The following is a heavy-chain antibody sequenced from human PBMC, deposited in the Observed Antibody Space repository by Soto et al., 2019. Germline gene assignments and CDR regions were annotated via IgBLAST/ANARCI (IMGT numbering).Heavy chain of an antibody. D-gene: IGHD6-13*01. CDR2: IYYSGST. V-gene: IGHV4-59*08. Sequence: SETLSLTCTVSGGSISSYYWSWIRQPPGKGLEWIGYIYYSGSTNYNPSLKSRVTISVDTSKNQFSLKLSSVTAADTAVYYCARHGPIAAAGTAFDYWGQATLVTVS. CDR1: GGSISSYY. J-gene: IGHJ4*02. CDR3: ARHGPIAAAGTAFDY.